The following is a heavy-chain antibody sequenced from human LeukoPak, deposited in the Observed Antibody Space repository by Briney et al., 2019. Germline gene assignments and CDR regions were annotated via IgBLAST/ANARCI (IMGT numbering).Heavy chain of an antibody. V-gene: IGHV1-69*02. CDR2: IIPILGIA. J-gene: IGHJ4*02. D-gene: IGHD5/OR15-5a*01. Sequence: SVKVSCKASGGTFSSYTISWVRQAPGQGLEWMGRIIPILGIANYAKKYQGRVAITADKSTSTAYMELSSLRSEDTAVYYCARGGKVSSPSAFDYWGQGTLVTVSS. CDR1: GGTFSSYT. CDR3: ARGGKVSSPSAFDY.